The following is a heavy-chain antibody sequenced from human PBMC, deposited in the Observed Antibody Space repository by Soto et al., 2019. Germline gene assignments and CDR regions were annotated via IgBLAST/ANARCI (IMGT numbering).Heavy chain of an antibody. CDR3: ARYSRSSAGYYFGMDV. CDR1: GFTFSSYW. V-gene: IGHV3-74*01. Sequence: VGSLRLSCAASGFTFSSYWMHWVRQAPGKRLVWVSRIDSDGSSTTYADSVKGRFTISRDNAKNTLYLQMNSLRAEDTAVYYCARYSRSSAGYYFGMDVWGQGTTVTVSS. CDR2: IDSDGSST. D-gene: IGHD6-6*01. J-gene: IGHJ6*02.